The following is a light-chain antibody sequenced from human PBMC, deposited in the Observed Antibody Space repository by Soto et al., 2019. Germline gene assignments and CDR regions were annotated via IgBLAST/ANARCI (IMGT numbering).Light chain of an antibody. CDR2: DIF. CDR3: QQYNSWPLT. Sequence: EIVLTQSPVTLSLSPGERATLSCRASQTVSRMYLSWFQQKPGQAPRLVIYDIFTRATSVPTRISGSGSGTEFTLTISSLQSEDFAVYYCQQYNSWPLTFGGGTKVDIK. CDR1: QTVSRMY. V-gene: IGKV3D-7*01. J-gene: IGKJ4*01.